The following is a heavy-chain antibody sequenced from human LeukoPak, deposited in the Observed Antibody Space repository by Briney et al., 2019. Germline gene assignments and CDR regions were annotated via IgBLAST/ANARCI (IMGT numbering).Heavy chain of an antibody. Sequence: ASVKVSCKASGYTFTSYDINWVRQATGQGLEWMGWMNPNSGNTGYAQKFQGRVTMTRNTSISIAYMELSSLRSEDTAVYYCASLIRGYSYYGMDVWGQGTTVTVSS. CDR2: MNPNSGNT. J-gene: IGHJ6*02. CDR1: GYTFTSYD. D-gene: IGHD5-18*01. V-gene: IGHV1-8*01. CDR3: ASLIRGYSYYGMDV.